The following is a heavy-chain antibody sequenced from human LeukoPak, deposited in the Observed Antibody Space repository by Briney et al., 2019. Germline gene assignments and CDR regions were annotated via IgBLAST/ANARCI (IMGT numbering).Heavy chain of an antibody. Sequence: GRFTISRDNSKNTLYLQMNSLRAEDTALYYCAKDSMGDSSGYSLDYWGQGTLVTVSS. V-gene: IGHV3-30*02. D-gene: IGHD3-22*01. J-gene: IGHJ4*02. CDR3: AKDSMGDSSGYSLDY.